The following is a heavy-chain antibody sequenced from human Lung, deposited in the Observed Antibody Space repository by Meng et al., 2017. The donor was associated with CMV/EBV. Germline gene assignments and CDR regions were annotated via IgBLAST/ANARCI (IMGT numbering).Heavy chain of an antibody. CDR1: GGSISSSSYY. CDR3: VRETGGSSLLW. J-gene: IGHJ4*02. Sequence: SETLSLTCTISGGSISSSSYYWAWIRQPPEKGLEWIGSVYYTGDTYYSPSLKSRVTISIDTSKNQFSLKVNSVTDADTAVYYCVRETGGSSLLWWGQGTLVTVSS. V-gene: IGHV4-39*07. CDR2: VYYTGDT. D-gene: IGHD1-26*01.